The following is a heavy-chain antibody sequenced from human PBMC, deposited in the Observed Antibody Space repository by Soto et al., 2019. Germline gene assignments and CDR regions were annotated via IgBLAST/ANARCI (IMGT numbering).Heavy chain of an antibody. Sequence: SETVSLTCTVSGGCISSGDYYWSWIRQPPGKGLEWIGYIYYSGSTYYNPSLKSRVTISVDTSKNQFSLKLSSVTAADTAVYYCAREVSFTAAGTNQHQDDENWFDPWGQGTLVTVSS. CDR2: IYYSGST. CDR3: AREVSFTAAGTNQHQDDENWFDP. V-gene: IGHV4-30-4*01. CDR1: GGCISSGDYY. D-gene: IGHD6-13*01. J-gene: IGHJ5*02.